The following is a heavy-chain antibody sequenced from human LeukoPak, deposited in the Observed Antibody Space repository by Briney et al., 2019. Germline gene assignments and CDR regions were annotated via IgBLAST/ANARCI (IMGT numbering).Heavy chain of an antibody. CDR1: GYTFTSYA. V-gene: IGHV1-3*01. CDR3: ARDTAYYYDSSGYPNWFDP. CDR2: INAGNGNT. D-gene: IGHD3-22*01. J-gene: IGHJ5*02. Sequence: ASVKVSCKASGYTFTSYAMHWVRQAPGQRLEWMGWINAGNGNTKYSQKFQGRVTNTRDTSASTAYMELSSLRSEDTAVYYCARDTAYYYDSSGYPNWFDPWGQGTLVTVSS.